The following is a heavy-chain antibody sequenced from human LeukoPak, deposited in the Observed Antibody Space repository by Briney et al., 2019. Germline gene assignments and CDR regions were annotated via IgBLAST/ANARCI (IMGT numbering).Heavy chain of an antibody. J-gene: IGHJ4*02. Sequence: PSETLSLTCAVYGGSISSGRYYWSWIRQPAGKGLEWIGRIYTSGSTNYNPSLKSRVTISVDTSKNQFSLKLSSVTAADTAVYYCARDLYGDYGAFDYWGQGTLVTVSS. CDR1: GGSISSGRYY. CDR2: IYTSGST. CDR3: ARDLYGDYGAFDY. V-gene: IGHV4-61*02. D-gene: IGHD4-17*01.